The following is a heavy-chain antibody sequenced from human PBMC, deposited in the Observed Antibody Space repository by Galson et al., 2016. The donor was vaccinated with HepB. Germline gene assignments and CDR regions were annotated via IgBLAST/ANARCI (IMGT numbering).Heavy chain of an antibody. V-gene: IGHV3-53*01. CDR3: ARVGGYDGDYFDF. D-gene: IGHD5-12*01. Sequence: SLRLSCAASGFTFSTYSMSWVRQAPGKGLEWVSVIYRDGRTYHGDSVRGRFSISRDISKNTLYLQMNSLRADDTAVYYCARVGGYDGDYFDFWGRGALVTVSS. CDR2: IYRDGRT. CDR1: GFTFSTYS. J-gene: IGHJ4*02.